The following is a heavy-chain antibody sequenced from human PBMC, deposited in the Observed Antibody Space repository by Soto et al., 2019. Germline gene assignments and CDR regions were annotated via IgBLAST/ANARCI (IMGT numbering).Heavy chain of an antibody. CDR3: ARHWRGTGGGSMDV. V-gene: IGHV4-39*01. D-gene: IGHD3-10*01. J-gene: IGHJ6*02. CDR1: GGSISSRDSS. Sequence: QLQLQESGPGLLKPSETLSLTCTVSGGSISSRDSSWGWIRQPPGKGLEWLGNVYYRGSTYYSPSFEIRITIAVDTAATQYCLRVNSVTDADTAVYYCARHWRGTGGGSMDVWGQGTTVTVSS. CDR2: VYYRGST.